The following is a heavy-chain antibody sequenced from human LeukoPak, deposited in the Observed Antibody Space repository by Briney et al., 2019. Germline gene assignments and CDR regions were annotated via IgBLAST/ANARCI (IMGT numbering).Heavy chain of an antibody. V-gene: IGHV3-23*01. CDR2: ISGSGGSI. D-gene: IGHD2-2*01. CDR1: GFTFSSYA. J-gene: IGHJ4*02. Sequence: PGGSLRLSCAASGFTFSSYAMSWVRQAPGKGLEWVSAISGSGGSIYYADSVKGRFTISRDNAKNTLYLQMNSLRAEDTAVYYCAKGYCSSTSCHFDYWGQGTLVTVSS. CDR3: AKGYCSSTSCHFDY.